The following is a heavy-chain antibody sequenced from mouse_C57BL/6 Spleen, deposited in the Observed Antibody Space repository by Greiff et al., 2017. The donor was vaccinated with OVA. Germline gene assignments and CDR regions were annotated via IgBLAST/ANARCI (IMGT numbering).Heavy chain of an antibody. D-gene: IGHD2-3*01. CDR2: ISSGSSTI. CDR1: GFTFSDYG. V-gene: IGHV5-17*01. CDR3: ASTLYDGYSDY. Sequence: DVKLVESGGGLVKPGGSLKLSCAASGFTFSDYGMHWVRQAPEKGLEWVAYISSGSSTIYYADTVKGRFTISRDNAKNTLFLQMTSLRSEDTAMYYCASTLYDGYSDYWGQGTTLTVSS. J-gene: IGHJ2*01.